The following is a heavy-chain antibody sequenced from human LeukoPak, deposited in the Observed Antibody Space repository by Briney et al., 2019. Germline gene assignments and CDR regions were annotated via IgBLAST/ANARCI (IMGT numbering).Heavy chain of an antibody. CDR1: GGSFSGYY. V-gene: IGHV4-34*01. D-gene: IGHD3-9*01. Sequence: PSETLSLTCAVYGGSFSGYYWSWIRQPPGKGLEWIGEINHSGSTNYNPSLKSRVTISVDTSKNQFSLKLSSVTAADTAVYYCASWTFDWLYNWFDPWGQGTLVTVSS. CDR3: ASWTFDWLYNWFDP. J-gene: IGHJ5*02. CDR2: INHSGST.